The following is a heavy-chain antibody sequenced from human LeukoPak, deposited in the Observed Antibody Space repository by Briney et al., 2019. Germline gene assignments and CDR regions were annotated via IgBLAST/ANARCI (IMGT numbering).Heavy chain of an antibody. J-gene: IGHJ3*02. CDR2: IWYDGSNK. CDR3: AKDQRSGWYVDDAFDI. CDR1: GFTFSSYG. D-gene: IGHD6-19*01. V-gene: IGHV3-33*06. Sequence: GGSLRLSCAASGFTFSSYGMHWVRQAPGKGLEWVAVIWYDGSNKYYADSVKGRFTISRDNSKNTLYLQMNSLRAEDTAVYYCAKDQRSGWYVDDAFDIWGQGTMVIVSS.